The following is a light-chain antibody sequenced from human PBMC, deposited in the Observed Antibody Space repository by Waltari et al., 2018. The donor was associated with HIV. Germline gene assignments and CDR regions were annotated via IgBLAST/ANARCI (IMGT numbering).Light chain of an antibody. CDR1: SLTRYY. CDR2: GEN. CDR3: SSRDSTYNPVV. J-gene: IGLJ2*01. Sequence: SSELTQDPAVSVALGQTVRITCQGDSLTRYYAGWYQQKPAQAPVLVIYGENHRPSGIPDRFSGSSSGNTASLTITGAQAEDEADYYCSSRDSTYNPVVFGGGTNLTVL. V-gene: IGLV3-19*01.